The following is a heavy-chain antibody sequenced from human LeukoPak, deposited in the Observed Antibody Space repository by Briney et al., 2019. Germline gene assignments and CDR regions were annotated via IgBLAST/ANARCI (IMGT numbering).Heavy chain of an antibody. D-gene: IGHD1-1*01. J-gene: IGHJ4*02. CDR1: GYTFTSYY. CDR3: ARGVPLGVFDY. CDR2: INPSGGST. V-gene: IGHV1-46*01. Sequence: ASVKVSCKASGYTFTSYYMHWVRQAAGQGREWMGIINPSGGSTSYAQKFQGRVSMTRDMSTSTVYMELSSLRSEDTAVYYCARGVPLGVFDYWGQGTLVTVFS.